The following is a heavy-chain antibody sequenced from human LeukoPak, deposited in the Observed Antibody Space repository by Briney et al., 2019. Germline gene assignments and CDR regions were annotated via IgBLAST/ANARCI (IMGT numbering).Heavy chain of an antibody. V-gene: IGHV4-34*01. CDR1: GGSISSYY. Sequence: PSETLSLTCTVSGGSISSYYWSWIRQPPGKGLEWIGEINHSGSTNYNPSLKSRVTISVDTSKNQFSLKLSSVTAADTAVYYCARYGGNSNYWGQGTLVTVSS. CDR2: INHSGST. CDR3: ARYGGNSNY. J-gene: IGHJ4*02. D-gene: IGHD4-23*01.